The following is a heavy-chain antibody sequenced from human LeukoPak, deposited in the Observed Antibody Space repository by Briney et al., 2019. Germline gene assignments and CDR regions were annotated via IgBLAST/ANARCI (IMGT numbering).Heavy chain of an antibody. Sequence: PGGSLRLSCAASGFTFSSYAMSWVRQAPGKGLEWVSVISCSGGSTYHADSVKGRFTISRDNSKNTLYLQMNSLRAEDTAVYYCATVARDLSAPYYYYYMDVWGKGTTVTVSS. D-gene: IGHD2-21*01. J-gene: IGHJ6*03. CDR3: ATVARDLSAPYYYYYMDV. V-gene: IGHV3-23*01. CDR2: ISCSGGST. CDR1: GFTFSSYA.